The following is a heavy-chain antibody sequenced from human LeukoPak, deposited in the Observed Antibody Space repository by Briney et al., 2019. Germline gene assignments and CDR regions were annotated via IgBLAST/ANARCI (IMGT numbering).Heavy chain of an antibody. V-gene: IGHV4-59*01. J-gene: IGHJ4*02. CDR1: GGSISSDY. Sequence: SETLSLTCTVSGGSISSDYWSWIRQPPGKGLEWIGYIYYSGSTNYNPSLKSRVTISVDTSKNQFSLKLSSVTAADTAVYYCARGRDSSGYYADYWGQGTLVTVSS. D-gene: IGHD3-22*01. CDR3: ARGRDSSGYYADY. CDR2: IYYSGST.